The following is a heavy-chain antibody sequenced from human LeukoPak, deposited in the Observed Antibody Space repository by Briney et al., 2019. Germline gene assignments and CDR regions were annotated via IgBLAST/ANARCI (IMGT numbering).Heavy chain of an antibody. V-gene: IGHV4-61*02. J-gene: IGHJ5*02. CDR2: IYTSGST. CDR3: ARQVNDYGSGSYISWFDP. Sequence: SQTLSLTCTVSGGSISSGSYYWSWIRQPAGKGLEWIGRIYTSGSTNYNPSLKSRVTISVDTSKNQFSLKLSSVTAADTAVYYCARQVNDYGSGSYISWFDPWGQGTLVTVSS. D-gene: IGHD3-10*01. CDR1: GGSISSGSYY.